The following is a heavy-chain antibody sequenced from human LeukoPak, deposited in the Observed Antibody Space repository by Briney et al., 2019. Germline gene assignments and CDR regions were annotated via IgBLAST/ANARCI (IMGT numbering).Heavy chain of an antibody. CDR1: GGSISSTSYY. J-gene: IGHJ4*02. V-gene: IGHV4-39*01. D-gene: IGHD2-15*01. Sequence: SETLSLTCTVSGGSISSTSYYWGWIRQPPGKGLEWIGIISYSGSTYYTPSLKSRVTISVDTSKNHFSLRLSSVTAADTAVYYCARHHCTGGSCQPFWGQGTLVTVSS. CDR2: ISYSGST. CDR3: ARHHCTGGSCQPF.